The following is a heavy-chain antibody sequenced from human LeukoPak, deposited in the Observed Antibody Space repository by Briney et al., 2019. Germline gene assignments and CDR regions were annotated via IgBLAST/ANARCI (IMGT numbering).Heavy chain of an antibody. CDR2: IKQDGGEK. CDR3: ARDESARSYYYYSYMDV. J-gene: IGHJ6*03. Sequence: GGSLRLSSEASGFTFSSYLMSSVRQAPRKGLECGANIKQDGGEKYYVDSLKGRFTISRDNANNSLYLQRNSMRAEDMAVYYCARDESARSYYYYSYMDVWGKGTTVTISS. D-gene: IGHD2-21*01. CDR1: GFTFSSYL. V-gene: IGHV3-7*01.